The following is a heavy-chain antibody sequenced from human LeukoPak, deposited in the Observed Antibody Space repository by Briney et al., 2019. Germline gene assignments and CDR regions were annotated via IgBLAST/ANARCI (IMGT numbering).Heavy chain of an antibody. D-gene: IGHD3-3*01. V-gene: IGHV4-34*01. Sequence: NPSETLSLTCAVYGGSFSGYYWSWIRQPPGKGLEWIGEINHSGSTNYNPSLKSRVTISVDTSKNQLSLKLSSVTAADTAVYYCARKARFLEWEGPFYYYYYYMDVWGKGTTVTVSS. CDR1: GGSFSGYY. J-gene: IGHJ6*03. CDR3: ARKARFLEWEGPFYYYYYYMDV. CDR2: INHSGST.